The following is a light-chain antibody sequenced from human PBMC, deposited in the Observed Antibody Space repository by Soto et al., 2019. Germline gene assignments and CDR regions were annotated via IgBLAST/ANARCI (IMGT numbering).Light chain of an antibody. V-gene: IGKV3-20*01. CDR2: GAS. CDR1: QSVSSSN. J-gene: IGKJ1*01. CDR3: QQYGGSPT. Sequence: EIVLTQSPGTLSLSPGERATLSCRASQSVSSSNLVWYQQKPGQAPRLLIHGASSRATGIPDRFSGSGSGTDFTLTISRLEPEDFAVYYCQQYGGSPTLGQGTKVDIK.